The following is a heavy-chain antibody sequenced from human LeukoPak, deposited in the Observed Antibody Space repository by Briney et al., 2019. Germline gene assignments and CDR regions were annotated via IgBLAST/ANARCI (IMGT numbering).Heavy chain of an antibody. J-gene: IGHJ6*02. CDR3: ARGGSGYYYYGMDV. CDR1: GGTFSRYA. V-gene: IGHV1-69*04. CDR2: IIPILGIA. Sequence: ASVKVSCKASGGTFSRYAISWVRQAPGQGLEWMGRIIPILGIANYAQKFQGRVTITADKSTSTAYMELSSLRSEDTAVYYCARGGSGYYYYGMDVWGQGTTVTVSS. D-gene: IGHD3-10*01.